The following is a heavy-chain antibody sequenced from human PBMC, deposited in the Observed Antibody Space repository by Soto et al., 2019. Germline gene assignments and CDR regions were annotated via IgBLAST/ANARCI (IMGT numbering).Heavy chain of an antibody. CDR2: IYYSGST. D-gene: IGHD6-13*01. J-gene: IGHJ5*02. Sequence: SETLSLTCTVSGGSISSYYWSWIRQPPGKGLEWIGYIYYSGSTNYNPSLKSRVTISVDTSKNQFSLKLSSVTAADTAVYYCARAGAAAGNGWFDPWGQGTLVTVSS. CDR3: ARAGAAAGNGWFDP. V-gene: IGHV4-59*01. CDR1: GGSISSYY.